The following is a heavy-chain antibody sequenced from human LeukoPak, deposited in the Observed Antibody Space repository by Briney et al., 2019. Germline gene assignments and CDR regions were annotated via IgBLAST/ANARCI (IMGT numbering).Heavy chain of an antibody. Sequence: SETLSLTCTVSGGSVSSGSYYWSWIRQPPGKGLEWIGNIYYSGSTYYNPSLKSRVTISVDTSNNQFSLKLSSVTAADTAVYYCYYGSGSYYVDYWGQGTLVTVSS. J-gene: IGHJ4*02. D-gene: IGHD3-10*01. CDR3: YYGSGSYYVDY. CDR2: IYYSGST. CDR1: GGSVSSGSYY. V-gene: IGHV4-39*01.